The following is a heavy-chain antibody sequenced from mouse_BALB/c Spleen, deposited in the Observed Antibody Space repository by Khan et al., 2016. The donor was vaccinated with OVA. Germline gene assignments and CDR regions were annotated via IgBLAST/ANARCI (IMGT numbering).Heavy chain of an antibody. D-gene: IGHD1-2*01. CDR2: IYPNDGGA. V-gene: IGHV1S29*02. J-gene: IGHJ3*01. CDR3: ARCGYGSFAC. Sequence: VQLQQSGPELVKPGASVKISCKASGYTFTDYNMDWVKQSHGKSLEWVGYIYPNDGGAGYNQKFKTKATLTVDSSSSSAYMELRSLTSEDSAVYCCARCGYGSFACWGQGTLVTVSA. CDR1: GYTFTDYN.